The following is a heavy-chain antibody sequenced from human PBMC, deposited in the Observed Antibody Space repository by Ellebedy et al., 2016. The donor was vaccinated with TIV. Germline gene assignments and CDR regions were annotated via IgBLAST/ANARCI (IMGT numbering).Heavy chain of an antibody. Sequence: GESLKISXKSSGYSFSSYWIDWVRQMPGTGLEWMGIIFPGDSETIYRPSFQGQVTFSVDKSISTVSLQWRSLKASDSAIYFCARRRGSGNSAPLDYWGQGTLVTVSS. CDR1: GYSFSSYW. CDR2: IFPGDSET. J-gene: IGHJ4*02. V-gene: IGHV5-51*01. D-gene: IGHD3-10*01. CDR3: ARRRGSGNSAPLDY.